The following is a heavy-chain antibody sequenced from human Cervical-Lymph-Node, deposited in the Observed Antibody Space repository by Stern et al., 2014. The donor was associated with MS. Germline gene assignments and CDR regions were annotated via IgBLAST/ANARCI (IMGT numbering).Heavy chain of an antibody. CDR3: ARLRGPGLYGMDV. CDR2: IWPGDSDT. V-gene: IGHV5-51*01. J-gene: IGHJ6*02. CDR1: GYSFTSYW. Sequence: EVQLVESGAEVKKPGESLKISCKGSGYSFTSYWVGWVRQMPGKGLEWMGIIWPGDSDTRYSPSFEGQVPISADKSINTAYLQGSSLKASEAAMYYCARLRGPGLYGMDVWGQGTTVTVSS.